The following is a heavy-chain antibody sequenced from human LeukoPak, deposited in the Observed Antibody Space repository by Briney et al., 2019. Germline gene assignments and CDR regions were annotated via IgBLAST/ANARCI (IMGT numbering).Heavy chain of an antibody. CDR2: TYYRSKWYS. V-gene: IGHV6-1*01. J-gene: IGHJ4*02. Sequence: SQTLSLTCGISGDSFSSNNGAWNWLRQSPSRGLEWLGRTYYRSKWYSDYAASVQGIITINADTSKHQSSLQLYSVTPEDTAVYYCARDLGASGWHTFDYWGQGTLVTVSS. D-gene: IGHD6-19*01. CDR1: GDSFSSNNGA. CDR3: ARDLGASGWHTFDY.